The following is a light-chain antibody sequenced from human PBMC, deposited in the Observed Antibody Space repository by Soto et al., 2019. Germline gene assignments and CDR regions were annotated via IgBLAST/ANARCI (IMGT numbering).Light chain of an antibody. V-gene: IGKV1-39*01. CDR2: TSS. Sequence: DIQMTQSPSSLSASVGERVTITCRTSQSIRNFLNWYQQKPGTVPKLLISTSSTLESGVPSRFSGGGSGTDFTLTINNLQPEDFATYFCQQNYLSPWTFGPGNRVEIK. J-gene: IGKJ1*01. CDR1: QSIRNF. CDR3: QQNYLSPWT.